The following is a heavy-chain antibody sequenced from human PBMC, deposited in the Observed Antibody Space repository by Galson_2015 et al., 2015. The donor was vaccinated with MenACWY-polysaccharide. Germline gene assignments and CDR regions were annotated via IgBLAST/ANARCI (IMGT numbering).Heavy chain of an antibody. CDR3: ARERGAGGTYFNY. CDR2: ISPHSGAT. Sequence: SVKVSCKVSGYTFTGYYIHWVRQAPGQGLEWMGRISPHSGATNYAQNFQGRVTMTRDTSISTAYMELSRLSSDDTAVYYCARERGAGGTYFNYWGQGTLVAVSS. J-gene: IGHJ4*02. V-gene: IGHV1-2*06. CDR1: GYTFTGYY.